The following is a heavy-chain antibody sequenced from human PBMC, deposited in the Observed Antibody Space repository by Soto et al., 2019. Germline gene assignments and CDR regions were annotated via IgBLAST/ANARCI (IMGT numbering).Heavy chain of an antibody. CDR3: AIGGYCSGGSCSPLDY. CDR2: IIPIFGTA. V-gene: IGHV1-69*05. D-gene: IGHD2-15*01. CDR1: GGTFSSYA. Sequence: QVQLVQSGAEVKKPGSSVKVSCKASGGTFSSYAISWVRQAPGQGLEWMGGIIPIFGTANDAQKFQGRVTITXXEXTXRAYMELSSLISEDTAVYYCAIGGYCSGGSCSPLDYWGQGTLVTVSS. J-gene: IGHJ4*02.